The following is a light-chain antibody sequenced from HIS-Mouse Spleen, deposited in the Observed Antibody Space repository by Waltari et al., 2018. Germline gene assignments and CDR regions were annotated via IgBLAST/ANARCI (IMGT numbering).Light chain of an antibody. J-gene: IGLJ1*01. CDR3: SSYTSSSTPYV. CDR1: SSDVGGYNS. CDR2: EVS. Sequence: QSALTQPASVSGSPGQSITISCTGTSSDVGGYNSVSWYQQHPGKAPKLMIDEVSNRPSGVSNRFSGSKSGNTASLTISGLQAEDEADYYCSSYTSSSTPYVFGTGTKVTVL. V-gene: IGLV2-14*01.